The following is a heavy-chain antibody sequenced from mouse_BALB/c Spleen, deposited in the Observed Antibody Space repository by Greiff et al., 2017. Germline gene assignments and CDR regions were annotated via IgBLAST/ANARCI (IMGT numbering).Heavy chain of an antibody. D-gene: IGHD1-1*01. CDR1: GFNIKDTY. CDR3: ARNYGSSYEEYYFDY. CDR2: IDPANGNT. V-gene: IGHV14-3*02. J-gene: IGHJ2*01. Sequence: VQLKQSGAELVKPGASVKLSCTASGFNIKDTYMHWVKQRPEQGLEWIGRIDPANGNTKYDPKFQGKATITADTSSNTAYLQLSSLTSEDTAVYYCARNYGSSYEEYYFDYWGQGTTLTVSS.